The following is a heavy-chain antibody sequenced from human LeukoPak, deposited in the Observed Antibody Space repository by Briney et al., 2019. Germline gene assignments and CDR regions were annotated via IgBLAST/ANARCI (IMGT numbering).Heavy chain of an antibody. V-gene: IGHV4-34*01. Sequence: SETLSLTCAVYGGSFSGYYWSWIRQPPGKGLEWIGEINHSGSTNYNPSLKSRVTISLDTSKNQFSLKLSSVTAADTAVYYCAKHDYGDPHFDYWGQGTLVTVSS. D-gene: IGHD4-17*01. CDR3: AKHDYGDPHFDY. CDR2: INHSGST. CDR1: GGSFSGYY. J-gene: IGHJ4*02.